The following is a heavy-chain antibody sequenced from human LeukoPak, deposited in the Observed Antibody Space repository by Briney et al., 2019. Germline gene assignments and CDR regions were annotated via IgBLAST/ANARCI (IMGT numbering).Heavy chain of an antibody. CDR3: AKDLGYDYVWGEGNLYDY. CDR1: GFTFSSYE. Sequence: GGSLRLSCAASGFTFSSYEMNWVRQAPGKGLEWVSYISSSGSTMYYADSVKGRFTISRDNAKNTLYLQMDSLRAEDTAVYYCAKDLGYDYVWGEGNLYDYWGQGTLVTVSS. CDR2: ISSSGSTM. J-gene: IGHJ4*02. D-gene: IGHD3-16*01. V-gene: IGHV3-48*03.